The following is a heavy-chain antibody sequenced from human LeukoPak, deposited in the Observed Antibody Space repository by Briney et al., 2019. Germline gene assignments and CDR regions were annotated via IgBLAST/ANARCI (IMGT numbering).Heavy chain of an antibody. J-gene: IGHJ3*02. CDR1: GGSFSGYY. CDR2: INHSGST. CDR3: ARGQGAFDI. Sequence: SETLSLTCAVYGGSFSGYYWSWIRQPPGKGLEWIGEINHSGSTNYNPSLKSRVTISVDTSKNQFSLKLSSVTAADTAGYYCARGQGAFDIWGQGTMVTVSS. V-gene: IGHV4-34*01.